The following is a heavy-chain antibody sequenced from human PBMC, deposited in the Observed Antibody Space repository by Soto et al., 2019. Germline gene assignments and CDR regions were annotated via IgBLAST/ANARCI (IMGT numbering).Heavy chain of an antibody. J-gene: IGHJ5*02. V-gene: IGHV3-21*01. CDR2: ITTSSAYI. CDR1: GFTFNTYD. Sequence: EVQLVESGGGLVKPGGSLRLSCAASGFTFNTYDMNWVRQAPGTGLEWVSSITTSSAYIYYADSLKGRITISRDNAKNSLFLQMNSLRAEDTAVYYCVRSGTARLLRHSWFDAWGQGTLVTVSS. CDR3: VRSGTARLLRHSWFDA. D-gene: IGHD2-21*01.